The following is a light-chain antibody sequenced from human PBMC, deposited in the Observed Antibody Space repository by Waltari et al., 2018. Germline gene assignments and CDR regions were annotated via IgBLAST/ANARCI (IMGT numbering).Light chain of an antibody. Sequence: QSVLTQPPSASGTPGQRVTISCSGSSSNVGRTYVDWYHQLPGTAPKLLIYRNDHRPSGVPGLFSASTSGTLASLAISGLRSEDEADYYCAAWDDSLRAKFVFGTGTKVTVL. J-gene: IGLJ1*01. V-gene: IGLV1-47*01. CDR1: SSNVGRTY. CDR3: AAWDDSLRAKFV. CDR2: RND.